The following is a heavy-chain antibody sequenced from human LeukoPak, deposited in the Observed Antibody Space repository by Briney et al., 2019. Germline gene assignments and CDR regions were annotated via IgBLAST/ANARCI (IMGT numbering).Heavy chain of an antibody. J-gene: IGHJ4*02. V-gene: IGHV3-73*01. Sequence: GGSLKVSCAASGFTFSGSAMHWVRPASGKGLEWVGRIRSKANSYATAYAASVKGRFTISRDDSQNTAYLQMNSVKPEDPAVYYCARAYGGNSGYYFDFWGQGTLVPVSS. D-gene: IGHD4-23*01. CDR1: GFTFSGSA. CDR2: IRSKANSYAT. CDR3: ARAYGGNSGYYFDF.